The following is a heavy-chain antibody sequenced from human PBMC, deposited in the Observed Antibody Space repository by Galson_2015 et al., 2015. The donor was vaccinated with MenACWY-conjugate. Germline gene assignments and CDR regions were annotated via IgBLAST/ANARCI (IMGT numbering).Heavy chain of an antibody. CDR3: ARVSTTVKGGMDV. CDR2: IYYRGST. J-gene: IGHJ6*02. D-gene: IGHD4-11*01. V-gene: IGHV4-59*01. Sequence: ETLSLSCPVSGGSISSYYWSWLRQPPGKGLEWIGYIYYRGSTNYNPSLKSRVTISVDTSKNQFSLKLSSVTAADTAVYYCARVSTTVKGGMDVWGQGTTVTVSS. CDR1: GGSISSYY.